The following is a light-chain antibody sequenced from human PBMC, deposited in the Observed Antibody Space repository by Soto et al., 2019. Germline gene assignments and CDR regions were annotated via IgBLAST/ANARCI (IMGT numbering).Light chain of an antibody. J-gene: IGLJ1*01. V-gene: IGLV2-14*01. CDR3: SAYTTSKTLI. CDR2: EVN. CDR1: SSDVGGYDY. Sequence: QSVLTQPASVSGSPGQSVTISCTGTSSDVGGYDYVSWYQQHPGTAPKLILYEVNNRPSGVSNRFSGSKSGNTASLIISGLQTEDEATYYCSAYTTSKTLIFGTGTKVTAL.